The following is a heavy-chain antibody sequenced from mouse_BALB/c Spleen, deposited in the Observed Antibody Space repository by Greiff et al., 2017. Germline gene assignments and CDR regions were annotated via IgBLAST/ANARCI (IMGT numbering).Heavy chain of an antibody. CDR2: ISDGGSYT. CDR1: GFTFSDYY. V-gene: IGHV5-4*02. CDR3: ARGGSYDGYDYAMDY. J-gene: IGHJ4*01. D-gene: IGHD2-3*01. Sequence: EVHLVESGGGLVKPGGSLKLSCAASGFTFSDYYMYWVRQTPEKRLEWVATISDGGSYTYYPDSVKGRFTISRDNAKNNLYLQMSSLKSEDTAMYYCARGGSYDGYDYAMDYWGQGTSVTVSS.